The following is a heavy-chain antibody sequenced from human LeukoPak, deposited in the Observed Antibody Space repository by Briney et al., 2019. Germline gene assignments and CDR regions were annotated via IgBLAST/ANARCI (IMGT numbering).Heavy chain of an antibody. V-gene: IGHV4-59*01. Sequence: SETLSLTCTVSGGSISSYYWSWIRQPPGKGLEWIGYIYYSGSTNYNPSLKSRVTISVDTSKNQFSLKLSSVTAADTAVYYCARGGGIAVSGEWGQGTLVTVSS. CDR1: GGSISSYY. CDR2: IYYSGST. D-gene: IGHD6-19*01. J-gene: IGHJ4*02. CDR3: ARGGGIAVSGE.